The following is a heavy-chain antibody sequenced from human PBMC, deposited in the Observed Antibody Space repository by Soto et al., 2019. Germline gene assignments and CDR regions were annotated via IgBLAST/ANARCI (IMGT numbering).Heavy chain of an antibody. CDR1: GDSVSSNSAA. Sequence: SQTLSLTCAISGDSVSSNSAAWNWIRQSPSRGLEWLGRTYYRSKWYNDYAVSVKSRITINPDTSMNQFSLQLNSVTPEDTAVYYCARGYTLPPREYSSRPYYYYYGMDVWGQGTTVTVSS. CDR3: ARGYTLPPREYSSRPYYYYYGMDV. V-gene: IGHV6-1*01. D-gene: IGHD6-6*01. CDR2: TYYRSKWYN. J-gene: IGHJ6*02.